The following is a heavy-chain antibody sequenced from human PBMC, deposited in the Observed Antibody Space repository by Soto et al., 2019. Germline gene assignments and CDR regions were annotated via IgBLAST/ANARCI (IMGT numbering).Heavy chain of an antibody. D-gene: IGHD6-13*01. J-gene: IGHJ4*02. CDR2: IYYSGTT. V-gene: IGHV4-30-4*01. CDR3: VSRQQQAALVEY. Sequence: QVQLQESGPGLVKPSQTLSLTCNVSAGYISTGNYYWSWIRQSPGKGLEWIGHIYYSGTTYYNPSLKSRVTISVDASKNQFSLELSSVTAADTAIYYCVSRQQQAALVEYWGQGILVTVSS. CDR1: AGYISTGNYY.